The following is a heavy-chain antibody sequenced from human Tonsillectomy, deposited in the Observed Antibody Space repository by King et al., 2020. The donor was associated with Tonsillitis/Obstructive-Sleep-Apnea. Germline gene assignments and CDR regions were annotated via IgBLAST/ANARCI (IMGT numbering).Heavy chain of an antibody. CDR1: GGSISSTNW. V-gene: IGHV4-4*02. J-gene: IGHJ4*02. CDR2: IFHSGST. Sequence: QLKESGPGLVKPSGTLSLTCGVSGGSISSTNWWIWVRQPPGKGLEWIGEIFHSGSTSYNPSLKSRVTISLDKSKNQFSLKLRSVTAADTALYYCARGGFYGSGSPALYFDYWGQGTLVTVSS. CDR3: ARGGFYGSGSPALYFDY. D-gene: IGHD3-10*01.